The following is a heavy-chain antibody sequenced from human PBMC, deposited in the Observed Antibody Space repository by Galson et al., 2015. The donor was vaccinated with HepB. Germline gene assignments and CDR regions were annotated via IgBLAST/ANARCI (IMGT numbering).Heavy chain of an antibody. Sequence: SVKVSCKASGYTFTSYYMHWVRQAPGQGLEWMGIINPSGGSTSYAQKFQGRVTMTRDTSTSTVYMELSSLRSEDTAVYYCARDAPPGYYDSSGYYSYYYYYGMDVWGQGTTVTVSS. CDR2: INPSGGST. CDR1: GYTFTSYY. V-gene: IGHV1-46*01. D-gene: IGHD3-22*01. J-gene: IGHJ6*02. CDR3: ARDAPPGYYDSSGYYSYYYYYGMDV.